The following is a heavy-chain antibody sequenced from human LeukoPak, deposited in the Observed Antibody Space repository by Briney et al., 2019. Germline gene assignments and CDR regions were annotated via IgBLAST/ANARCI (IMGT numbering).Heavy chain of an antibody. J-gene: IGHJ4*02. Sequence: GASVKVSYKASGYTFTGYYMHWVRQAPGQGLEWMGWINPNSGGTNYAQKFQGRVTMTRDTSISTAYMELSRLRSDDTAVYYCARVEGYSSGWYEDWGQGTLVTVSS. CDR2: INPNSGGT. CDR1: GYTFTGYY. CDR3: ARVEGYSSGWYED. V-gene: IGHV1-2*02. D-gene: IGHD6-19*01.